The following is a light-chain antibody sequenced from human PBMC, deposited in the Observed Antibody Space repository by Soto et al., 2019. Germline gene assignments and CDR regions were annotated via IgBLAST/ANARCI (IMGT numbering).Light chain of an antibody. V-gene: IGKV3-20*01. Sequence: EIVLTQSPGTLSLSPGERATLSCRASQSVSSSYLAWYQQKPGQAPRLLMSDASTRATGIPDRFSDSGSGTDFTLTINRLEPEDFAVYYCQQYGRSPRTFGQGTKLEIK. CDR1: QSVSSSY. CDR3: QQYGRSPRT. CDR2: DAS. J-gene: IGKJ2*02.